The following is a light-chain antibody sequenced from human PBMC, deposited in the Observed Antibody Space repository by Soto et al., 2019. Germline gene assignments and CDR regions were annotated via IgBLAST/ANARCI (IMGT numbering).Light chain of an antibody. CDR2: EGS. Sequence: QSALAQPASVSGSPGQSITISCTGTSSDVGSYNLVSWYQQHPGKAPKVMIFEGSKRPSGVSNRFSGSKSGYTASLTISGLQADDEADYYCCLYANSSPWVFGGGTKVTVL. V-gene: IGLV2-23*01. CDR1: SSDVGSYNL. J-gene: IGLJ3*02. CDR3: CLYANSSPWV.